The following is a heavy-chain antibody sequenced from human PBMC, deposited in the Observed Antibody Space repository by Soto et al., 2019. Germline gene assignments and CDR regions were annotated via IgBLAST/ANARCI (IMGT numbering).Heavy chain of an antibody. V-gene: IGHV4-39*01. CDR1: GGSISSSSYY. J-gene: IGHJ4*02. D-gene: IGHD3-9*01. CDR2: IYYSGST. Sequence: SETLSLTCTVSGGSISSSSYYWGWIRQPPGKGLEWIGSIYYSGSTYYNPSLKSRVTISVDTSKNQFSLKLSSVTAADTAVYYCARAFLYDILTGYYFDYWGQGTLVTVSS. CDR3: ARAFLYDILTGYYFDY.